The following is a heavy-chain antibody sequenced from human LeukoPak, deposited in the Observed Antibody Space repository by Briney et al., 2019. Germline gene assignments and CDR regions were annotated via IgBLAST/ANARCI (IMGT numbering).Heavy chain of an antibody. CDR1: GGSIISSTFY. CDR2: IYYSGST. J-gene: IGHJ4*02. D-gene: IGHD3-22*01. V-gene: IGHV4-39*07. Sequence: SETLSLTCTVSGGSIISSTFYWGWVRQPPGKGLEWIGSIYYSGSTYYNPSLKSRVTISVDTSKNQFSLKLSSVTAADTAVYYCARESGSSGYPINDWGQGTLVTVSS. CDR3: ARESGSSGYPIND.